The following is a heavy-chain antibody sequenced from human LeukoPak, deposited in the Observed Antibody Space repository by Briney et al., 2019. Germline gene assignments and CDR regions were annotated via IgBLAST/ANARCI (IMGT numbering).Heavy chain of an antibody. Sequence: GGSLRLSCTASGFAFSTYGMHWVRQAPGKGLEWVAFIRYDGSNKYYADSVKGRFTISRDNSKNTLYLQMNSLRAEDTAVYYCAKGPGRGYSGYAPGYWGQGTLVTVSS. D-gene: IGHD5-12*01. CDR3: AKGPGRGYSGYAPGY. J-gene: IGHJ4*02. CDR1: GFAFSTYG. CDR2: IRYDGSNK. V-gene: IGHV3-30*02.